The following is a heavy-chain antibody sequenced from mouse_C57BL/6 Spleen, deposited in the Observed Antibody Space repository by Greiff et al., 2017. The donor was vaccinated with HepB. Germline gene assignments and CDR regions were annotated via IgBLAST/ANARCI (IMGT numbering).Heavy chain of an antibody. D-gene: IGHD4-1*01. V-gene: IGHV5-16*01. CDR1: GFTFSDYY. CDR3: ARDRGNWHFDY. CDR2: INYDGSST. Sequence: EVKLVESEGGLVQPGSSMKLSCTASGFTFSDYYMAWVRQVPEKGLEWVANINYDGSSTYYLDSLKSRFIISRDNAKNILYLQMSSLKSEDTATYYCARDRGNWHFDYWGQGTTLTVSS. J-gene: IGHJ2*01.